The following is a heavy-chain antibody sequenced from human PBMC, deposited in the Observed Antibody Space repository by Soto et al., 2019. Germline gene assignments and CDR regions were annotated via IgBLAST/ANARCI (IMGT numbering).Heavy chain of an antibody. J-gene: IGHJ4*02. V-gene: IGHV1-69*02. CDR1: GGTFSSYT. D-gene: IGHD6-19*01. CDR3: ADSSSGWYY. CDR2: IIPILGIA. Sequence: QVQLVQSGAEVKKPGSSVKVSCKASGGTFSSYTISWVRQAPGQGLEWMGRIIPILGIANYAQKFQGRVTITANKSTSTAYMKLSSLRSEDTAVYYCADSSSGWYYWGQGTLVTVSS.